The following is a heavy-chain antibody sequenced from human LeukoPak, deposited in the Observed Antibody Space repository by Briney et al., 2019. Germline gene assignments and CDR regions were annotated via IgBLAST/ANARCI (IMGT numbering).Heavy chain of an antibody. D-gene: IGHD2-8*01. CDR2: IYPGDSDT. J-gene: IGHJ4*02. CDR3: ARAGGGYCTNGVCYTSYYFDY. Sequence: GESLKISCKGSGHSFTSYWIGWVRQMPGKGLEWMGIIYPGDSDTRYSPSFQGQVTISADESISTAYLQWSSLKASDTAMYYCARAGGGYCTNGVCYTSYYFDYWGQGTLVTVSS. V-gene: IGHV5-51*01. CDR1: GHSFTSYW.